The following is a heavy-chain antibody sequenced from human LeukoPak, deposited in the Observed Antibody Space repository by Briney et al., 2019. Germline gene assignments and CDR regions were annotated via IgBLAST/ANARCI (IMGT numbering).Heavy chain of an antibody. Sequence: GGSLRLSCAASGFTVSSNYMSWVRQAPGKGLEWVSVIYSGGSTYYADSVKGRFTISRDNAKNSLYLQMNSLRAEDTAVYYCASHRAWFGELLPTDYWGQGTLVTVSS. V-gene: IGHV3-66*04. J-gene: IGHJ4*02. CDR2: IYSGGST. CDR3: ASHRAWFGELLPTDY. D-gene: IGHD3-10*01. CDR1: GFTVSSNY.